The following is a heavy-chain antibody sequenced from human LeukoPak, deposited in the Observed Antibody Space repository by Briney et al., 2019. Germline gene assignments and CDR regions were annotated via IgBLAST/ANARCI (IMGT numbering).Heavy chain of an antibody. J-gene: IGHJ4*02. Sequence: ASVKVSCKASGHTFTGYYMHWVRQAPGQGLEWMGRINPNSGGTNYAQKFQGRVTMTRDTSISTAYMELSRLRSDDTAVYYCARNWGGVVPAAIDYWGQGTLVTVSS. CDR3: ARNWGGVVPAAIDY. CDR2: INPNSGGT. D-gene: IGHD2-2*01. V-gene: IGHV1-2*06. CDR1: GHTFTGYY.